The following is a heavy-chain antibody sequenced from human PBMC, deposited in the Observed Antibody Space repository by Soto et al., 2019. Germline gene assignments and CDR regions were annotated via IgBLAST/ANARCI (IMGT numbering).Heavy chain of an antibody. V-gene: IGHV1-69*01. CDR2: IIPIFGTA. CDR1: GGTFSSYA. D-gene: IGHD2-15*01. Sequence: QVQLVQSGAEVKKPGSSVKVSCKASGGTFSSYAISWVRQAPGQGLEWMGGIIPIFGTANYAQKFQGRVTITADESTSTAYMELSSLRSGDTAVYCCAREMDCSGGRCPSGYYGMDVWGQGTTVTVSS. J-gene: IGHJ6*02. CDR3: AREMDCSGGRCPSGYYGMDV.